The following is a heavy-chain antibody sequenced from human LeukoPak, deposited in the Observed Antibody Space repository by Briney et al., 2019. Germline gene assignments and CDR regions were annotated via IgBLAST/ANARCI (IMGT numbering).Heavy chain of an antibody. V-gene: IGHV1-8*01. CDR3: ARVYSSSWLQYYYYYYMDV. Sequence: GASVKVSCKASGYTFTSYDINWVRQATGQGLEWMGWMNPNSGNTDYAQKFQGRVTMTRNTSISTAYMELSSLRSEDTAVYYCARVYSSSWLQYYYYYYMDVWGKGTTVTVSS. CDR1: GYTFTSYD. J-gene: IGHJ6*03. D-gene: IGHD6-13*01. CDR2: MNPNSGNT.